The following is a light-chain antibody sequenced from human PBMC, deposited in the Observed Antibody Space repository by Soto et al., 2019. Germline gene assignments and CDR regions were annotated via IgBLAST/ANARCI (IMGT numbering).Light chain of an antibody. V-gene: IGKV1-5*03. CDR2: EAS. CDR1: ETVNSW. CDR3: HQYNRWLP. Sequence: DIQMTQSPSTLSASIGDRVTITCRASETVNSWLAWYQQKPGKAPELLIYEASNLQSGVPSRFSGSGSGTEFTLHISSLQPDDVATYYCHQYNRWLPVGGGTKVDSK. J-gene: IGKJ4*01.